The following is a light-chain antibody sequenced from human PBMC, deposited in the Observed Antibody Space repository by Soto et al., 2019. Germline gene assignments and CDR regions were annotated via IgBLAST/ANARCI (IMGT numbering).Light chain of an antibody. J-gene: IGKJ1*01. CDR3: QQNYRATPWT. Sequence: DIQMTQSPSSLSASVGDRITSACRASQSISRYLNWYQHKPGKAPKLLINAASSLERGVPSRFSGGGSGTDFTLNISSLQPDDFATYYCQQNYRATPWTFGHGTKVEVK. CDR1: QSISRY. V-gene: IGKV1-39*01. CDR2: AAS.